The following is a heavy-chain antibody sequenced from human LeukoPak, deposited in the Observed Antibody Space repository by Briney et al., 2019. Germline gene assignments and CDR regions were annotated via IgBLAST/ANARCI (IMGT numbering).Heavy chain of an antibody. V-gene: IGHV4-59*02. D-gene: IGHD4/OR15-4a*01. CDR3: ARDHLPAGAPGYYMDV. CDR1: GGSVSSHF. J-gene: IGHJ6*03. Sequence: SETLSLTCTVSGGSVSSHFWSWIRQPPGQGLEWIGYIYNSGITNYNPSLKSRVTMSVDTSKNQFSLMLRSVTAADTAVYYCARDHLPAGAPGYYMDVWGKGSTVTVSS. CDR2: IYNSGIT.